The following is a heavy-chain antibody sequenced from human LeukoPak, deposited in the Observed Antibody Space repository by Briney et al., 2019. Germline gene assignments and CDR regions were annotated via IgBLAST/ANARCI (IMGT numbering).Heavy chain of an antibody. D-gene: IGHD6-6*01. CDR1: GGSISSYY. J-gene: IGHJ6*03. CDR2: IYPSGST. Sequence: SETLSLTCTVSGGSISSYYWSWIRQPAGKGLEWIGRIYPSGSTNYNPSLKSRVTMSVDTSKNQFSLKLSSVTAADTAVYYCATTRIAARRVPVYYYYMDVWGKGTTVTVSS. V-gene: IGHV4-4*07. CDR3: ATTRIAARRVPVYYYYMDV.